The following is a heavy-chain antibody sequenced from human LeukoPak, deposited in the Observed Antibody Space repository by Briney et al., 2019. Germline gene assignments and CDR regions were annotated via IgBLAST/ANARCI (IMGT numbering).Heavy chain of an antibody. CDR2: ISGDGGST. J-gene: IGHJ3*02. CDR3: AEVFWAGAYCGGDCFAAFDI. Sequence: PGGSLGLSCAASGFTFDDYAMHWVRQAPGKGLEWVSLISGDGGSTYYADSVKGRFTISRDNSKNSLYLQMNSLRTEDTALYYCAEVFWAGAYCGGDCFAAFDIWGQGTMVTVSS. V-gene: IGHV3-43*02. D-gene: IGHD2-21*02. CDR1: GFTFDDYA.